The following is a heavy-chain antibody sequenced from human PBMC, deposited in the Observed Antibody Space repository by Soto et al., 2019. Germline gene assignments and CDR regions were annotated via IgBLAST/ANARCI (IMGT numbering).Heavy chain of an antibody. J-gene: IGHJ4*02. CDR2: IYHSGST. CDR3: AGRRDGSGSLDY. D-gene: IGHD3-10*01. Sequence: QVHLQESGPGLVKPSGTLSLTCAVSGGSISSNNWWIWVRQPPGKGMEWSVEIYHSGSTGYNPSFKRRGTISVDKSKNQLSLKLSSVTAADTAVYYCAGRRDGSGSLDYWGQGTLLTVSS. CDR1: GGSISSNNW. V-gene: IGHV4-4*02.